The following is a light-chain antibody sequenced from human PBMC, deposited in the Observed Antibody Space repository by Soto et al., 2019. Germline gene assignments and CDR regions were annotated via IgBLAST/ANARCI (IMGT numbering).Light chain of an antibody. CDR3: QRYTNYPYT. V-gene: IGKV1-16*02. J-gene: IGKJ2*01. Sequence: DIQMTQSPSSLSASVGDRVTITCRASQDIRNYLAWFQQKPGKAPQSLIYAASRLHGGVPSKFSGGGSGTFFTLTISSLQPDDLATYYCQRYTNYPYTFGQGTKLEI. CDR1: QDIRNY. CDR2: AAS.